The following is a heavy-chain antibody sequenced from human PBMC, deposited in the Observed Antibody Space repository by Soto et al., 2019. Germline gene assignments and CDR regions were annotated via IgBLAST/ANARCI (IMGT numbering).Heavy chain of an antibody. J-gene: IGHJ5*02. V-gene: IGHV6-1*01. CDR3: ARGALIGSEYSSGWYWFDP. CDR2: TYYRSKWYN. Sequence: SQTLSLTCAISGDSVSSNSAAWNWIRQSPSRGLEWLGRTYYRSKWYNDYAVSVKSRITINPDTSKNQFSLQLNSVTPEDTAVYYCARGALIGSEYSSGWYWFDPWGQGNLVTVSS. CDR1: GDSVSSNSAA. D-gene: IGHD6-19*01.